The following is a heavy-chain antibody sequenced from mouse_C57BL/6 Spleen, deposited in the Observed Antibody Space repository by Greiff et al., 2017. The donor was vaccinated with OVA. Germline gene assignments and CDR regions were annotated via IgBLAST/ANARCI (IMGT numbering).Heavy chain of an antibody. CDR3: ARDYYSNSV. D-gene: IGHD2-5*01. CDR2: ISDGGSYT. Sequence: EVQLVESGGGLVKPGGSLKLSCAASGFTFSSYAMSWVRQTPEKRLEWVATISDGGSYTYYPDNVKGRFTISRDNAKNNLYLQMSHLKSEDTAMYYCARDYYSNSVWGQGTLVTVSA. CDR1: GFTFSSYA. J-gene: IGHJ3*01. V-gene: IGHV5-4*01.